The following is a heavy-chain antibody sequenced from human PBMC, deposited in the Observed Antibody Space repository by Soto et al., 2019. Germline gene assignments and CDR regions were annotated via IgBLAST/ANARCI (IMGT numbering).Heavy chain of an antibody. CDR2: ISKSDYT. CDR3: AREDSIIIPAVSDF. J-gene: IGHJ4*02. Sequence: GGSLRLSCTVSGFAFNNYGINWVRQAPGKGLEWVSSISKSDYTYYSDSVKGRFTISRGNAKNSVSLQMNTLRVEDTAVYYCAREDSIIIPAVSDFWGQGTLVTVSS. D-gene: IGHD2-2*01. CDR1: GFAFNNYG. V-gene: IGHV3-21*01.